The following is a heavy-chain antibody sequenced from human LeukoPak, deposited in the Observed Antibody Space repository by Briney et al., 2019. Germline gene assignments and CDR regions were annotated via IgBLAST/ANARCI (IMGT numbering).Heavy chain of an antibody. J-gene: IGHJ4*02. CDR1: GFTFSSYG. V-gene: IGHV3-33*06. CDR2: IWYDGSNK. CDR3: AKDMYYYDSSGYSFDY. D-gene: IGHD3-22*01. Sequence: GGSLRLSCAACGFTFSSYGMHWVRQAPGKGLEWVAVIWYDGSNKYYADSVKGRFTISRDNSKNTLYLQMNSLRAEDTAVYYCAKDMYYYDSSGYSFDYWGQGTLVTVSS.